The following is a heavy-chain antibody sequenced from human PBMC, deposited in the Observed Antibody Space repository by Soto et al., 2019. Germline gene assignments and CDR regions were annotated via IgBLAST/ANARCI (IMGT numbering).Heavy chain of an antibody. J-gene: IGHJ6*02. CDR3: ASFSGYSYGYYYYYGMDV. V-gene: IGHV1-69*13. CDR2: IIPIFGTA. D-gene: IGHD5-18*01. Sequence: SVKVSCKASGGTFSSYAISWVRQAPGQGLEWMGGIIPIFGTANYAQKFQGRVTITADESTSTAYMELSSLRSEDTAVYYCASFSGYSYGYYYYYGMDVWGQGTTVTVSS. CDR1: GGTFSSYA.